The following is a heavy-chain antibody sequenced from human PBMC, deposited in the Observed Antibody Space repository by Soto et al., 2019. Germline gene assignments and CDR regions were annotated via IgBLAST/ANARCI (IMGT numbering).Heavy chain of an antibody. D-gene: IGHD3-10*01. CDR1: GGSFSGYQ. CDR3: ARGLILWFGELSRRGGYYYYMDV. CDR2: INDSGNI. V-gene: IGHV4-34*01. Sequence: QVQLQQWGAGLLKPSETLSLTCAVYGGSFSGYQWSWIRQTPGKGLEWIGEINDSGNINYNPSLKSRVTIFLDTAREQISLKLSSVTAADAAGYYCARGLILWFGELSRRGGYYYYMDVWGKGTTVIVSS. J-gene: IGHJ6*03.